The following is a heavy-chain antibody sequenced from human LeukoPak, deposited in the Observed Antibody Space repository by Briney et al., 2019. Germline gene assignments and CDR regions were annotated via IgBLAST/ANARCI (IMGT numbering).Heavy chain of an antibody. CDR2: HSHSGSA. Sequence: SSETLSLTCAVSGGSISSSNWWSWVRQPPGKGLEWIGTHSHSGSAYYNPSLRSRITMSLDTSENQLSLKLYSVTAADTAIYYCARYQTGTMFAVWGQGTLVTISS. D-gene: IGHD1/OR15-1a*01. V-gene: IGHV4-4*02. CDR3: ARYQTGTMFAV. J-gene: IGHJ4*02. CDR1: GGSISSSNW.